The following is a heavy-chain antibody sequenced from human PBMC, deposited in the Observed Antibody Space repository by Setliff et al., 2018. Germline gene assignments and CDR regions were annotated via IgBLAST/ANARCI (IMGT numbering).Heavy chain of an antibody. CDR1: GGSISSSSYY. D-gene: IGHD6-13*01. CDR2: IYYSGST. Sequence: SETLSLTCTVSGGSISSSSYYWGWIRQPPGKGLEWIGSIYYSGSTYYNPSLKSRVTISVDTSKNQFSLKLSSVTAADTAVYYCARFAGSSRVDYWGQGTLVTVSS. J-gene: IGHJ4*02. CDR3: ARFAGSSRVDY. V-gene: IGHV4-39*07.